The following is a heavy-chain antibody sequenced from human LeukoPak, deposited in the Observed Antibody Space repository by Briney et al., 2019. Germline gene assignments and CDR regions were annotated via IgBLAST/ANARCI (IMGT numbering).Heavy chain of an antibody. J-gene: IGHJ6*02. CDR1: GGSISSYY. CDR3: AVSGYDSYYYYYYGMDV. CDR2: IYYSGST. V-gene: IGHV4-59*12. Sequence: PSETLSLTCTVSGGSISSYYWSWIRQPPGKGLEWIGYIYYSGSTNYNPSLKSRVTISVDTSKNQFSLKLSSVTAADTAVYYCAVSGYDSYYYYYYGMDVWGQGTTVTVSS. D-gene: IGHD5-12*01.